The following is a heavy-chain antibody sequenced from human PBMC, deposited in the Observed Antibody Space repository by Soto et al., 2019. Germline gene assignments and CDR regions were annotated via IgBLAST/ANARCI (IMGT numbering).Heavy chain of an antibody. V-gene: IGHV5-10-1*01. CDR1: GYSFTSYW. Sequence: PGESLKISCKGSGYSFTSYWISWVRQMPGKGLEWMGRIDPSDSYTNYSPSFQGHVTISADKSISTAYLQWSSLKASDTAMYYCARSPMKDYYDSSGYYYSWFDPWGQGTLVTVSS. CDR2: IDPSDSYT. D-gene: IGHD3-22*01. J-gene: IGHJ5*02. CDR3: ARSPMKDYYDSSGYYYSWFDP.